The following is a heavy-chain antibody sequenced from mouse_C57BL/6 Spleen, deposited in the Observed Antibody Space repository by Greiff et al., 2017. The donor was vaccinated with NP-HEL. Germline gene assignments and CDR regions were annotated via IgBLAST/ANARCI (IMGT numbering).Heavy chain of an antibody. Sequence: QVQLQQSGPGLVQPSQSLSITCTVSGFSLTSYGVHWVRQSPGKGLEWLGVIWSGGSTDYNAAFISRLSISKDNSKSQVFFKMYSLQADDTAIYYCAPRLFDYAMDYWGQGTSVTVSS. CDR1: GFSLTSYG. D-gene: IGHD6-1*01. J-gene: IGHJ4*01. CDR2: IWSGGST. CDR3: APRLFDYAMDY. V-gene: IGHV2-2*01.